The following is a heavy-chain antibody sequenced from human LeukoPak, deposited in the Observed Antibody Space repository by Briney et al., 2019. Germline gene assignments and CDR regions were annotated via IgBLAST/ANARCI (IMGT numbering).Heavy chain of an antibody. CDR2: TYYRSKWYN. Sequence: SQTLSLTCAISRDSVSSNSVVWNWIRQSPSRGLERLGRTYYRSKWYNDCAVSVKSRITINPDTSKNQFSLQLNSVTLEDTAVYYCARGMGTYHMDVWGKGTTVTVSS. V-gene: IGHV6-1*01. CDR3: ARGMGTYHMDV. CDR1: RDSVSSNSVV. J-gene: IGHJ6*03. D-gene: IGHD3-10*01.